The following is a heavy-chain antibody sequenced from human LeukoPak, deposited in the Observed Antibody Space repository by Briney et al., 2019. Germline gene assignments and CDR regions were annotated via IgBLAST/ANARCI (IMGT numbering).Heavy chain of an antibody. CDR3: AREELRFDY. V-gene: IGHV3-20*04. D-gene: IGHD4-23*01. CDR1: GFTVSSNY. Sequence: GGSLRLSCAASGFTVSSNYMNWVRQAPGKGLEWVSGINWNGGSTGYADSVKGRFTISRDNAKNSLYLQMNSLRAEDTALYYCAREELRFDYWGQGTLVTVSS. CDR2: INWNGGST. J-gene: IGHJ4*02.